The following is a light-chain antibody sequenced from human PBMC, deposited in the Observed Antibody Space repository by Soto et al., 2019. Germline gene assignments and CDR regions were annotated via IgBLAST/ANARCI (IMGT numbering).Light chain of an antibody. J-gene: IGLJ2*01. CDR3: AAWDDSLNGPNVV. Sequence: QSVLTQPPSASGTPGQRVTISCSGSSSNIGSNTVNWDQQLPGTAPKLLIYSNNQRPSGVPDRFSGSKSGTSASLAISGLQSEDESYYYCAAWDDSLNGPNVVFGGGTKLTVL. V-gene: IGLV1-44*01. CDR1: SSNIGSNT. CDR2: SNN.